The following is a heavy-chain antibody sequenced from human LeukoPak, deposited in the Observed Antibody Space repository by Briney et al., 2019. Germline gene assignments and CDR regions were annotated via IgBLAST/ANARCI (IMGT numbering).Heavy chain of an antibody. V-gene: IGHV3-30-3*01. Sequence: PGRSLRLSCAASGFTFSSYAMHWVRQAPGKGLEWVAVISYDGSNKYYADSVKGRFTISRDDSKNTLYLRMNSLKTEDTAVYYCTTAGPHESFDYWGQGTLVTVSS. J-gene: IGHJ4*02. CDR3: TTAGPHESFDY. CDR1: GFTFSSYA. CDR2: ISYDGSNK.